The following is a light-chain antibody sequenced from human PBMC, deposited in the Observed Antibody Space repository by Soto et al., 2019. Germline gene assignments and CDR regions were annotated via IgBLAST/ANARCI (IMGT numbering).Light chain of an antibody. Sequence: IQTTHTPSTLSASVGDRVTITFRSSQSISSWLGWYRQKPGKAPKLVIYDASSLERGVPSRFSGSGSGTEFTLTVSSMQPDDIRTEDRREYKGYRTFGYGTKVDIK. J-gene: IGKJ1*01. V-gene: IGKV1-5*01. CDR1: QSISSW. CDR2: DAS. CDR3: REYKGYRT.